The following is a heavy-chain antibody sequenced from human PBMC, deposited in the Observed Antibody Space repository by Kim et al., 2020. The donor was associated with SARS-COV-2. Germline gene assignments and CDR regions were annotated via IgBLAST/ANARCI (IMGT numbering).Heavy chain of an antibody. J-gene: IGHJ6*02. Sequence: GGSLRLSCAASGFTFGIYWISWVRQAPGKGLEWVAYIKEDGTQTYYVDSMKGRFTISRDNAMNSLYLQMSSLRAEDTAVYFCARDRGGRTGMDVWGHGTTVIVSS. V-gene: IGHV3-7*01. CDR1: GFTFGIYW. CDR2: IKEDGTQT. CDR3: ARDRGGRTGMDV.